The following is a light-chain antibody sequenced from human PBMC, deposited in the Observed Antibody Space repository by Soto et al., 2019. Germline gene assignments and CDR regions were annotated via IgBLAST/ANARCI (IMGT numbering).Light chain of an antibody. Sequence: VLTNPPSASGPPGQRVTISCSGSNSNIGSNTVNWYQQLPGTAPKLLIYYDNLRPSGVPDRISGSKSGTSASLAISGLQSDDEADYYCAAWDDSLNGRVFGTGTKVTVL. J-gene: IGLJ1*01. CDR1: NSNIGSNT. V-gene: IGLV1-44*01. CDR3: AAWDDSLNGRV. CDR2: YDN.